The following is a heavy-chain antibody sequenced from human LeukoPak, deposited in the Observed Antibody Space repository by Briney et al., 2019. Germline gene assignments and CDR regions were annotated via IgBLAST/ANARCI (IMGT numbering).Heavy chain of an antibody. Sequence: GEPLKISCKASGYSFTTYWIGWVRQMPGKGLEWMGVIYPGDFDTRYSPSFQGEVTISADKSISTADLQWSSLKASDTARYYCARHGRISWSHDAFDIWGQGTMVTVSS. D-gene: IGHD6-13*01. V-gene: IGHV5-51*01. CDR2: IYPGDFDT. J-gene: IGHJ3*02. CDR1: GYSFTTYW. CDR3: ARHGRISWSHDAFDI.